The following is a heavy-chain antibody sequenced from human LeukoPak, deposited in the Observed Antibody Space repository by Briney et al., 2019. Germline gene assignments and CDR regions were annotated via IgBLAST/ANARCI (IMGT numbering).Heavy chain of an antibody. Sequence: SQTLSLTCTVSGGSISSGDYYWSWIRQPPGKGLEWIGYIYYSGSTYYNPSLKSRVTISVDTSKNHFSLKLSSVTAADTAAYIFARAGSIIVPYYWGQGTLVTVSS. CDR2: IYYSGST. D-gene: IGHD2-8*01. CDR3: ARAGSIIVPYY. J-gene: IGHJ4*02. CDR1: GGSISSGDYY. V-gene: IGHV4-30-4*08.